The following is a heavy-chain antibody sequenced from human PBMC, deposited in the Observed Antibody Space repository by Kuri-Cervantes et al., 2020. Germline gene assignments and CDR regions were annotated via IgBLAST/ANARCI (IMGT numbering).Heavy chain of an antibody. Sequence: GGSLRLSCAASGFTFSSYAMSWVRQAPGKGLEWVAVISYDGSNKYYADSVKGRFTISRDNSKNTLYLQMNSLRAEDTAVYYCAVGESDAFDIWGQGTMVTVSS. CDR1: GFTFSSYA. D-gene: IGHD4-17*01. V-gene: IGHV3-30-3*01. CDR3: AVGESDAFDI. CDR2: ISYDGSNK. J-gene: IGHJ3*02.